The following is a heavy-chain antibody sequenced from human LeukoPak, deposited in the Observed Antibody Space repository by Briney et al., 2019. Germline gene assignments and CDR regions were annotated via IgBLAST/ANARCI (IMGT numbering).Heavy chain of an antibody. CDR2: IIPILGIA. Sequence: VASVKVSCKASGGTFSSYAISWVRQAPGQGLEWMGRIIPILGIANYAQIFQGRVTITADKSTSTAYMELSSLRSEDTAVYYCASRDDSSGYYRFDNWGQGTLVTVSS. D-gene: IGHD3-22*01. CDR1: GGTFSSYA. J-gene: IGHJ4*02. V-gene: IGHV1-69*04. CDR3: ASRDDSSGYYRFDN.